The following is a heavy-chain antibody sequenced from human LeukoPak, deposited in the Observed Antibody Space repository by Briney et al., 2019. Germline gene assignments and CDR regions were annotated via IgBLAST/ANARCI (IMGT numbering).Heavy chain of an antibody. CDR3: AKVLGYGDSSYWYFDL. J-gene: IGHJ2*01. D-gene: IGHD3-22*01. CDR2: IRGTGGST. Sequence: PGGSLRLSCAASGFTFTSYAMSWVRHAPGKGLEWVSAIRGTGGSTNYADSVRGGFTISRDNSKNTLYLQMNSLRAEDTAVYYCAKVLGYGDSSYWYFDLWGRGTLVTVSS. CDR1: GFTFTSYA. V-gene: IGHV3-23*01.